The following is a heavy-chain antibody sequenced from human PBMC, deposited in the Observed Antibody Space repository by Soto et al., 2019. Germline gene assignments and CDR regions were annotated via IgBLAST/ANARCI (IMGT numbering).Heavy chain of an antibody. CDR3: GRGGLAVSGTYDY. V-gene: IGHV1-18*01. D-gene: IGHD6-19*01. CDR1: GYTFINYG. CDR2: ISGSNGDT. J-gene: IGHJ4*02. Sequence: VQLVQSGAEVKESGASVKVSCKASGYTFINYGVAWVRRAPGQGPEWMGWISGSNGDTKYAQKSQNRVSLTTDTSTNTAYMELRSLSPDDTAIYFCGRGGLAVSGTYDYWGQGTLVTVSS.